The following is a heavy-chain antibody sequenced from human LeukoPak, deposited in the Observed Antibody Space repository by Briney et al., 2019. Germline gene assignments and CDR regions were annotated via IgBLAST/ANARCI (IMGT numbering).Heavy chain of an antibody. CDR2: ISGGSDYI. CDR1: GFTFSSYN. Sequence: GGSLRLSCAASGFTFSSYNMYWVRQAPGKGLEWVSSISGGSDYIFHADPVKGRLTISRDNAKNSLYLQMNSLRAEDTAVYYCARIGSGWYWEYWGQGALVTVSS. CDR3: ARIGSGWYWEY. D-gene: IGHD6-19*01. V-gene: IGHV3-21*06. J-gene: IGHJ4*02.